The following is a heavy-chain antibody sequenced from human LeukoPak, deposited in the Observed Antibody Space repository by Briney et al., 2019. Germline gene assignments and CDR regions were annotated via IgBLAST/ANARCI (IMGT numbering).Heavy chain of an antibody. Sequence: ASVKVSCKASGYTFAGYFMHWVRQAPGQGLEWMGWINPNSGGTNYAQKFQGRVTMTRDTSISTAYMELSRLRSDDTAVYYCASQGITGTTYYMDVWGKGTTVTVSS. CDR2: INPNSGGT. D-gene: IGHD1-7*01. CDR1: GYTFAGYF. CDR3: ASQGITGTTYYMDV. J-gene: IGHJ6*03. V-gene: IGHV1-2*02.